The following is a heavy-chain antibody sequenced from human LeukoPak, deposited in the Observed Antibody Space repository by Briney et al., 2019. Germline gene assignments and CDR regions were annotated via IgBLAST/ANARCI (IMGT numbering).Heavy chain of an antibody. D-gene: IGHD5-12*01. V-gene: IGHV4-39*01. Sequence: NPAETLSLTCSVSGGSTSGHNYYWGWIRQPPGQGLEWIGTMYYSGATYYNTSHKSRVTISVDTSNNQFSLTLSSVTAADTAVYYGARRGYSENFFDYWGQGTLVTVSS. CDR1: GGSTSGHNYY. CDR2: MYYSGAT. J-gene: IGHJ4*02. CDR3: ARRGYSENFFDY.